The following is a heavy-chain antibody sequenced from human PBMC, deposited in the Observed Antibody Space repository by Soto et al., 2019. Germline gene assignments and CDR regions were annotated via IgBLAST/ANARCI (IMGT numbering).Heavy chain of an antibody. CDR2: ISYDGSNK. CDR3: SREATVNYYYYGMDV. D-gene: IGHD4-17*01. V-gene: IGHV3-30-3*01. Sequence: GGSLRLSCAASGFTFSSYAMHWVRQAPGKGLEWVAVISYDGSNKYYADSVKGRFTISRDNSKNTLYLQMNSLRAEDTAVYYCSREATVNYYYYGMDVRGQGTTVTVSS. J-gene: IGHJ6*02. CDR1: GFTFSSYA.